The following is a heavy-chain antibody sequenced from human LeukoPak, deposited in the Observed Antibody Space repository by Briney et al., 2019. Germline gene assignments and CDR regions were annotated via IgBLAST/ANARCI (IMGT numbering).Heavy chain of an antibody. CDR3: ARDQGRAADSVWGSYFDY. D-gene: IGHD3-16*01. Sequence: ASVKVSCKASRYSFTSYYIHGVRQAPGQGLEWRGIINPIDGDTLYAQMFKGRVTLTRDTSPSTGYMELSSLKSEDTAVYFCARDQGRAADSVWGSYFDYWGQGALVTVSS. CDR1: RYSFTSYY. V-gene: IGHV1-46*01. J-gene: IGHJ4*02. CDR2: INPIDGDT.